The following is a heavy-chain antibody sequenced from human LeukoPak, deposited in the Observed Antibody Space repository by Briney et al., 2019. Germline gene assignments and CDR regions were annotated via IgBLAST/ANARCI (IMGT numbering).Heavy chain of an antibody. D-gene: IGHD3-3*01. CDR3: ARASRLPITIFGVVNYYYGMDV. CDR1: GGSFSGYY. V-gene: IGHV4-34*01. CDR2: INHSGST. J-gene: IGHJ6*02. Sequence: PXETLSLTCAVYGGSFSGYYWSWIRQPPGKGLEWIGEINHSGSTNYNPSLKSRVTISVDTSKNQFSLKLSSVTAADTAVYYCARASRLPITIFGVVNYYYGMDVWGQGTTVTVSS.